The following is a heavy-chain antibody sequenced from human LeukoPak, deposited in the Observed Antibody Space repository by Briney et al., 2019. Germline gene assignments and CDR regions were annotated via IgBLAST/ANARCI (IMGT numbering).Heavy chain of an antibody. D-gene: IGHD1-26*01. CDR3: ARDQRYSGSYLTDY. CDR2: INPNSGGT. Sequence: ASVKVSCKASGYTFTGYYMHWVRQAPGQGLEWMGWINPNSGGTNYAQKFQGRVTMTRDTSISTAYMELSRLRSDDTAVYYCARDQRYSGSYLTDYWGQGTLVTVSS. J-gene: IGHJ4*02. CDR1: GYTFTGYY. V-gene: IGHV1-2*02.